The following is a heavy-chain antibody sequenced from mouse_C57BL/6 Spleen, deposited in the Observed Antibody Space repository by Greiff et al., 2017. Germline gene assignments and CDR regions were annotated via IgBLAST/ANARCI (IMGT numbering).Heavy chain of an antibody. CDR2: ISYDGSN. J-gene: IGHJ2*01. CDR1: GYSITSGYY. D-gene: IGHD1-1*01. Sequence: ESGPGLVKPSQSLSLTCSVTGYSITSGYYWNWIRQFPGNKLEWMGYISYDGSNNYNPSLKNRISITRDTSKNQFFLKLNSVTTEDTATYYCARVGGYYYGSSYDYFDYWGQGTTLTVSS. CDR3: ARVGGYYYGSSYDYFDY. V-gene: IGHV3-6*01.